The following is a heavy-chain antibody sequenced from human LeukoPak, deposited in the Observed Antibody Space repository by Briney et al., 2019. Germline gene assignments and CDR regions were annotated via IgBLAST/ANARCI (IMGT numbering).Heavy chain of an antibody. V-gene: IGHV3-9*01. CDR2: ISWNSGSI. J-gene: IGHJ4*02. Sequence: GGSLRLSCAASGFTFDDYAMHWVRQAPGKGLEWVSGISWNSGSIGYADSVKGRFTISRDNAKNSLYLQMNSLRAEDTALYYCAKQIAAADIFDYWGQGTLVTVSS. D-gene: IGHD6-13*01. CDR3: AKQIAAADIFDY. CDR1: GFTFDDYA.